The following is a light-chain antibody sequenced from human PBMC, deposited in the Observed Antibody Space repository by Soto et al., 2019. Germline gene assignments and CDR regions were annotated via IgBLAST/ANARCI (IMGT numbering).Light chain of an antibody. J-gene: IGKJ4*01. CDR2: AAS. CDR1: QSISSY. CDR3: QQSYSTPL. Sequence: DIQMTQSPSSLSASVGDRVTITCRASQSISSYLNWYQQKPGKAPNLLIYAASSLQSGVPLRFSGSGSGTDFTLTISSLQPEDFATYYCQQSYSTPLFGGGTKVEIK. V-gene: IGKV1-39*01.